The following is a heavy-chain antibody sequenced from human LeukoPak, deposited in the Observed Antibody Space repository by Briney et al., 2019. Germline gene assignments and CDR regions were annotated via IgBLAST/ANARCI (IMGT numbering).Heavy chain of an antibody. CDR3: ARDGSGSDFSLDY. CDR2: IRPDGSNI. Sequence: GGSLRLSCVASGFNLGHYYMSWARQAPGKGLEWVADIRPDGSNIYNVHSVRGRFTISRDNARNSLFLQMNSLKDEDTAVYYCARDGSGSDFSLDYWGQGTLVTVSS. J-gene: IGHJ4*02. D-gene: IGHD3-10*01. CDR1: GFNLGHYY. V-gene: IGHV3-7*04.